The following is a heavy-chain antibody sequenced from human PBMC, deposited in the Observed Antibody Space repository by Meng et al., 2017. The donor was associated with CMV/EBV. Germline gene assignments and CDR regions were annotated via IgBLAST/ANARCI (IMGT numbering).Heavy chain of an antibody. V-gene: IGHV4-39*07. J-gene: IGHJ4*02. CDR3: ARDTIVVVPAASGGFDY. D-gene: IGHD2-2*01. CDR1: GGSISSSSYY. CDR2: IYYSGST. Sequence: SETLSLTCTVSGGSISSSSYYWGWIRQPPGKGLEWIGSIYYSGSTYYNPSLKSRVTISVETSKNQFSLKLSSVTAADTAVYYCARDTIVVVPAASGGFDYWGQGTLVTVSS.